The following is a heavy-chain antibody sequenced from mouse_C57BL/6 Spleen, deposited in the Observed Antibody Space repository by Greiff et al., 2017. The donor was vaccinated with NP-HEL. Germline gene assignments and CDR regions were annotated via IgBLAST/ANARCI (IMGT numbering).Heavy chain of an antibody. CDR2: IDPETGGT. V-gene: IGHV1-15*01. D-gene: IGHD4-1*01. CDR3: TRGANWYYFDY. CDR1: GYTFTDYE. J-gene: IGHJ2*01. Sequence: QVQLQQSGAELVRPGASVTLSCKASGYTFTDYEMHWVKQTPVHGLEWIGAIDPETGGTAYNQKFKGKAILTADKSSSTAYMELRSLTSEDSAVYYCTRGANWYYFDYWGQGTTLTVSS.